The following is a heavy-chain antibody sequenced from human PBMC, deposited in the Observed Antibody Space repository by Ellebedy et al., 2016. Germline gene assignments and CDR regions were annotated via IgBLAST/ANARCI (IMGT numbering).Heavy chain of an antibody. Sequence: GGSLRLSCAASGFTFDDSAMHWVRQGAGKGLEWVSGISWNSGSIGYADSVKGRFTISRDNAKNSLYLQMNSLRSEDTAVYYCARDGGVGIVVVTAMFDYWGQGTLVTVSS. V-gene: IGHV3-9*01. CDR3: ARDGGVGIVVVTAMFDY. CDR1: GFTFDDSA. D-gene: IGHD2-21*02. J-gene: IGHJ4*02. CDR2: ISWNSGSI.